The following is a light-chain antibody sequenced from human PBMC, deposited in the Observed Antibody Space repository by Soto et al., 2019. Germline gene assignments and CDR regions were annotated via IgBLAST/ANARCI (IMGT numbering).Light chain of an antibody. CDR1: SSDVGGYNY. Sequence: QSALTQPASVSGSPGQSITISCTGTSSDVGGYNYVSWYQQHPGKAPKLMIYEVTNRPSGVSNRFSGSKSGNTASLTISGLHAEDEADYYCSSYTSNNVWVFGGGTKVTVL. CDR2: EVT. V-gene: IGLV2-14*01. CDR3: SSYTSNNVWV. J-gene: IGLJ3*02.